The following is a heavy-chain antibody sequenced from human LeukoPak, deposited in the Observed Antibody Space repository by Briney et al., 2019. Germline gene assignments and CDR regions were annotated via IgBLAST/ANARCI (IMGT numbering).Heavy chain of an antibody. CDR3: ASLPAIITFGGVIVTGDY. Sequence: SVKVSCKASGYTFTGYYMHWVRQAPGQGLEWMGWINPNSGGTNYAQKFQGRVTMTRDTSISTAYMELSRLRSDDTAVYYCASLPAIITFGGVIVTGDYWGQGTLVTVSS. D-gene: IGHD3-16*02. CDR2: INPNSGGT. CDR1: GYTFTGYY. V-gene: IGHV1-2*02. J-gene: IGHJ4*02.